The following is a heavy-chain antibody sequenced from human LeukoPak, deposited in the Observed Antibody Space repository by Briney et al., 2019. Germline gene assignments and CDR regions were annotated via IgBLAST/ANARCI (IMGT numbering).Heavy chain of an antibody. CDR2: ISGSGGST. CDR1: GFTFSSYA. V-gene: IGHV3-23*01. Sequence: GGSLRLSCAASGFTFSSYAMSWVRQAPGKGLEWVSAISGSGGSTYYADSVKGRFTISRDNSKNTLYLQMNSLRAEDTAVYYCARVVPPGDYYYYMDVWGKGTTVTVSS. CDR3: ARVVPPGDYYYYMDV. J-gene: IGHJ6*03. D-gene: IGHD2-8*01.